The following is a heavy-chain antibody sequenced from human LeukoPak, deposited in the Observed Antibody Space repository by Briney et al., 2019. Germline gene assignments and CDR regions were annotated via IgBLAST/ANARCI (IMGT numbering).Heavy chain of an antibody. D-gene: IGHD6-13*01. Sequence: PGGSLRLSCAASGFTFSSYGMHWVRQAPGKGLEWVAFIRYDGSNKYYADSVKGRFTISRDNSKNTLYLQMNSLRAEDTAVYYCAKDRVGYGLRAAAGPLDYWGQGTLVTVSS. CDR1: GFTFSSYG. CDR3: AKDRVGYGLRAAAGPLDY. V-gene: IGHV3-30*02. J-gene: IGHJ4*02. CDR2: IRYDGSNK.